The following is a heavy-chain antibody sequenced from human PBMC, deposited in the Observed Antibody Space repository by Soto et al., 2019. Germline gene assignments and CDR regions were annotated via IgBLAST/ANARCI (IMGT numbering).Heavy chain of an antibody. J-gene: IGHJ6*02. CDR3: AKDRSSTMYAMDV. CDR1: GFSFSSYS. V-gene: IGHV3-48*02. CDR2: ISSSSRTI. D-gene: IGHD2-2*01. Sequence: EVQLVESGGGLVQPGGSLRVSCAASGFSFSSYSMNWVRQAPGKGLEWVSYISSSSRTIYYADSVKGRFTISRDNAKNSLYLQMNSLRDEDTGVYYCAKDRSSTMYAMDVWGQGTTLTVSS.